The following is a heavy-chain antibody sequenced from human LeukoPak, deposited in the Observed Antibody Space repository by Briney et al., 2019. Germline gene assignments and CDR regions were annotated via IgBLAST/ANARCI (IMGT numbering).Heavy chain of an antibody. CDR2: ISAYNGNT. CDR1: GYTFTSYG. CDR3: ARDFNLDPTHRYCSSTSCYAGAWFDP. V-gene: IGHV1-18*01. D-gene: IGHD2-2*01. Sequence: ASVKVSCKASGYTFTSYGISWVRQAPGQGLEWMGWISAYNGNTNYAQKLQGRVTMTTDTSTSTAYMELRSLRSDDTAVYYCARDFNLDPTHRYCSSTSCYAGAWFDPWGQGTLVTVSS. J-gene: IGHJ5*02.